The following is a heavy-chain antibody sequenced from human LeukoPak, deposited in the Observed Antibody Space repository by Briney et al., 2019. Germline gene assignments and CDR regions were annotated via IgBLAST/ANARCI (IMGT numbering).Heavy chain of an antibody. V-gene: IGHV4-39*01. CDR1: GGSISSSSYY. CDR2: IYYSGST. J-gene: IGHJ4*02. Sequence: PSETLSLTCTVSGGSISSSSYYWGWIRQPPGKGLEWIGSIYYSGSTYYNPSLKSRVTISVDTSKNQFSLKLSSVTAADTAVYYCASGFGGAAEDYWGQGTLVTVSP. CDR3: ASGFGGAAEDY. D-gene: IGHD3-16*01.